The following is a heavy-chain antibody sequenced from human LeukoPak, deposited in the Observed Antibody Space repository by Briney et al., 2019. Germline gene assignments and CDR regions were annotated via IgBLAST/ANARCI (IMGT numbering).Heavy chain of an antibody. J-gene: IGHJ3*02. D-gene: IGHD2-2*01. CDR2: IYHSGNT. V-gene: IGHV4-30-2*01. CDR3: ARAPPMRYCSSTSCYLNAFDI. Sequence: SETQSLTCSVSGGSISNGDYYWNWIRQPPGKGLEWIGYIYHSGNTYYNPSLKSRVTISVDRSKNQFSLKLSSVTAADTAVYYCARAPPMRYCSSTSCYLNAFDIWGQGTMVTVSS. CDR1: GGSISNGDYY.